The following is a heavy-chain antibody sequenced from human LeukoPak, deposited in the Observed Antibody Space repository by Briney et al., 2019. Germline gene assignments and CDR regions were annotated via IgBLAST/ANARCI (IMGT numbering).Heavy chain of an antibody. Sequence: PSQTLSLTCSVSGGSISSGDYYWSWIRQPPGKGLEWIGYIYYSGSTYYNPSLKNRVTISVDTSKNQFSLKLSSVTAADTAVYYCARLVFEGSASHWFAPWGQGTLVTVSS. V-gene: IGHV4-30-4*01. CDR2: IYYSGST. CDR3: ARLVFEGSASHWFAP. CDR1: GGSISSGDYY. J-gene: IGHJ5*02. D-gene: IGHD3-10*01.